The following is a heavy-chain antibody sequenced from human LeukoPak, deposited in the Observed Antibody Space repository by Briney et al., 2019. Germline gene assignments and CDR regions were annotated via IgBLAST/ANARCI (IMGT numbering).Heavy chain of an antibody. V-gene: IGHV3-74*01. CDR2: FCNDGRTQ. D-gene: IGHD6-19*01. CDR3: GRELAGSIDY. CDR1: GFTFSRSL. Sequence: PGGSLRLSCAASGFTFSRSLMHWVRKAPEKGVVLVSRFCNDGRTQRFADCVKGRFNISRDKPKSSLYLQINSLRAEGTVVYYCGRELAGSIDYWGRGTVVSVPS. J-gene: IGHJ4*02.